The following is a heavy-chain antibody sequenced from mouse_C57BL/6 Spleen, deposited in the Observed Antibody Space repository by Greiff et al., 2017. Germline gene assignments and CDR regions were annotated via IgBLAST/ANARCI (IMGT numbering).Heavy chain of an antibody. J-gene: IGHJ1*03. Sequence: LVESGPELVKPGASVKISCKASGYSFTDYNMTWVKQSNGKSLEWIGVINPNYGTTSYNQKFKGKATLTEDQSSSTAYMQLNSLTSEDSAVYYCARSDIYYGNYLDVWGTVTTVTVSS. D-gene: IGHD2-1*01. V-gene: IGHV1-39*01. CDR2: INPNYGTT. CDR3: ARSDIYYGNYLDV. CDR1: GYSFTDYN.